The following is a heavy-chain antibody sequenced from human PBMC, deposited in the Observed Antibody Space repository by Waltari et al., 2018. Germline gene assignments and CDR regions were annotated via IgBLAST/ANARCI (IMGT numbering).Heavy chain of an antibody. Sequence: QVQLVQSGAEVKKPGSSVKVSCKASGGTFSSYAISWVRQAPGQGLVWMGGIIPILGTANNAQKFQCRVTITTDEATSTAYMALSSLRSEDTAVYYCARGQTVVAAISYPCDYWGQGTLVTVSS. CDR1: GGTFSSYA. CDR3: ARGQTVVAAISYPCDY. CDR2: IIPILGTA. D-gene: IGHD2-15*01. J-gene: IGHJ4*02. V-gene: IGHV1-69*05.